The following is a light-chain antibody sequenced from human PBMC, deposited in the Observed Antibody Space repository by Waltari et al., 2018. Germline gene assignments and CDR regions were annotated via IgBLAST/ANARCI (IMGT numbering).Light chain of an antibody. CDR1: QSITSS. V-gene: IGKV1-39*01. CDR2: AAS. J-gene: IGKJ3*01. CDR3: QPSYSTPCT. Sequence: TCRERQSITSSLHWYQQKPRRPPKLPIYAASSLQGSVPSRSSGSRSAADFALTISSPQAGDFATYYGQPSYSTPCTLGPGTKVDIK.